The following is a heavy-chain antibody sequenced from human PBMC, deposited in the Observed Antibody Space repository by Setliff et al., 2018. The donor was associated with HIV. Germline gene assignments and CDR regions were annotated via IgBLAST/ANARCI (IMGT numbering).Heavy chain of an antibody. CDR3: AREGHVATPGSSEFDP. CDR1: GYSFSSYY. V-gene: IGHV1-46*01. D-gene: IGHD2-15*01. CDR2: INPRGGKA. J-gene: IGHJ5*02. Sequence: VASVKVSCKASGYSFSSYYMHWVRQAPGQGLEWMGIINPRGGKANYAQRFQGRLTVTTDTSTSTVYMELRLLTSDDTAIYYCAREGHVATPGSSEFDPWGQGTLVTVSS.